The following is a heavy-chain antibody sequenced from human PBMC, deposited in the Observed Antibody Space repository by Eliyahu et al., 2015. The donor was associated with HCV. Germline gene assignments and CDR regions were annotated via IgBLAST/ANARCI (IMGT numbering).Heavy chain of an antibody. Sequence: QVQLQESGPGLVKPSETLSLTCTVSGGSISSXXWXWIRXPPGKGLEWIGYIXYSGSTNYNPSLKSRVTISVDTSKNQFSLKLSSVTAADTAVYYCARQRNHYYDSSGYYDAFDIWGQGTMVTVSS. CDR2: IXYSGST. D-gene: IGHD3-22*01. CDR3: ARQRNHYYDSSGYYDAFDI. V-gene: IGHV4-59*01. J-gene: IGHJ3*02. CDR1: GGSISSXX.